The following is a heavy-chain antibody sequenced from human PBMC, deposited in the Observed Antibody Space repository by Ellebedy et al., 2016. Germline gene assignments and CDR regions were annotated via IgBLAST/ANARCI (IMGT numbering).Heavy chain of an antibody. D-gene: IGHD6-13*01. CDR3: ARAARQLVRKFDY. V-gene: IGHV4-34*01. CDR2: INHSGST. J-gene: IGHJ4*02. CDR1: GGSFSGYY. Sequence: SETLSLTCAVYGGSFSGYYWSWIRQPPGKGLEWIGEINHSGSTNYNPSLKSRVTISVDTSKNQFSLKLSSVTAADTAVYYCARAARQLVRKFDYWGQGTLVTVSS.